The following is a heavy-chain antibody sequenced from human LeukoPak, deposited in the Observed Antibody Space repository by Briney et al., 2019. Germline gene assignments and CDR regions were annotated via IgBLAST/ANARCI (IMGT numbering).Heavy chain of an antibody. CDR2: IYHSGST. CDR1: GGSINNYY. Sequence: SETLSLTCAVSGGSINNYYWSWIRQPPGKGLEWIGYIYHSGSTTYNPSLKSRVTISVDTSKNQFSLKLSSVTAADTAIYYCARTYYYGSGRYFDYWGQGTLVTVSS. J-gene: IGHJ4*02. D-gene: IGHD3-10*01. V-gene: IGHV4-59*01. CDR3: ARTYYYGSGRYFDY.